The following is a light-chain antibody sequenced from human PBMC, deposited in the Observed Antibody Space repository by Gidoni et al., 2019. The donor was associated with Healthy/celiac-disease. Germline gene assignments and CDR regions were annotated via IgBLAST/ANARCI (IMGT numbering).Light chain of an antibody. CDR2: AAS. J-gene: IGKJ2*01. V-gene: IGKV1-39*01. CDR1: QSISSY. CDR3: QQSYSTLYT. Sequence: DIQMTQPPSSLSASVGYRVTLTCRASQSISSYLNWYQQKPGKAPKLLIYAASSLQSGVPSRFSGSGSGTDFTLTISSLQPEDFATYYCQQSYSTLYTFGHGTKLEIK.